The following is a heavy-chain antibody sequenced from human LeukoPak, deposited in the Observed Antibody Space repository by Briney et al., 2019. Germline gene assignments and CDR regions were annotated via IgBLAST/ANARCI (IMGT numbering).Heavy chain of an antibody. CDR1: GFTFDDYA. Sequence: GGSLRLSCAASGFTFDDYAMHWVRQAPGKGPEWVSGISWNSGSIGYADSVKGRFTISRDNAKNSLYLQMNSLRAEDTALYYCAKDMGSRYCSSTSCSISFDYWGQGTLVTVSS. CDR3: AKDMGSRYCSSTSCSISFDY. V-gene: IGHV3-9*01. CDR2: ISWNSGSI. J-gene: IGHJ4*02. D-gene: IGHD2-2*01.